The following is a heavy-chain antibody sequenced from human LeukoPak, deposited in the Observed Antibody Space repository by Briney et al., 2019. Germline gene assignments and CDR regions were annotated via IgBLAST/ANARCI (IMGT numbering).Heavy chain of an antibody. CDR2: ISYDGSNK. J-gene: IGHJ4*02. CDR1: GFTFSSYA. V-gene: IGHV3-30-3*01. CDR3: ARGGAPSNPLGY. Sequence: GGPLRLSCAASGFTFSSYAMHWVRQAPGKGLEWVAVISYDGSNKYYADSVKGRFTISRDNSKNTLYLQMNSLRAEDTAVYYCARGGAPSNPLGYWGQGTLVTVSS. D-gene: IGHD4-11*01.